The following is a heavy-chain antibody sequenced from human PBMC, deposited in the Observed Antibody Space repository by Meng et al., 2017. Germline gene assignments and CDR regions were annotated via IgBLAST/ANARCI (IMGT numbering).Heavy chain of an antibody. V-gene: IGHV3-23*01. CDR1: GSAFRGYA. CDR3: AKVPPYYYDSSGENDY. D-gene: IGHD3-22*01. Sequence: GGVLMHPGGSLRLYCSASGSAFRGYARSWVRQAPGKGLEWVSAISGSGGSTYYADSVKGRFTISRDNSKNTLYLQMNSLRAEDTAVYYCAKVPPYYYDSSGENDYWGQGTLVTVSS. CDR2: ISGSGGST. J-gene: IGHJ4*02.